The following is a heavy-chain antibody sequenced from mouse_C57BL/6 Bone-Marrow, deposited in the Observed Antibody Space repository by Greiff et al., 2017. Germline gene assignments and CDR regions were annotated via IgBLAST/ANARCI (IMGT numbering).Heavy chain of an antibody. Sequence: EVKLVESGGDLVKPGGSLKLSCAASGFTFSSYGMTWVRQTPDKRLEWVATISSGGSYTYYPDSVKGRITISRDSAKNTLYLQMSSLKSEDTAMYYCAWFYDWYFDVWGTGTTVTVSS. V-gene: IGHV5-6*02. CDR2: ISSGGSYT. D-gene: IGHD2-12*01. CDR3: AWFYDWYFDV. CDR1: GFTFSSYG. J-gene: IGHJ1*03.